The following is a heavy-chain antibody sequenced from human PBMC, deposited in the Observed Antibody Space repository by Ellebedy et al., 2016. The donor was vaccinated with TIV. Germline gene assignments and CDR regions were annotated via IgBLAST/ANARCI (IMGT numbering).Heavy chain of an antibody. Sequence: GGSLRLSCAASGFTFSHHAFYWVRQAPGKGLEWVTIISYDGNNKFYLDSVGGRFSISRDDSKNTLYLQMNSLRPEDTAAYYCSREGLEAGMDLWGQGTTVIVSS. CDR2: ISYDGNNK. V-gene: IGHV3-30*04. CDR3: SREGLEAGMDL. J-gene: IGHJ6*02. CDR1: GFTFSHHA.